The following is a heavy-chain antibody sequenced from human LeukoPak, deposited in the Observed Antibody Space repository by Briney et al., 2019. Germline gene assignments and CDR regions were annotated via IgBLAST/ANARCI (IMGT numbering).Heavy chain of an antibody. CDR2: VDWSGGIT. V-gene: IGHV3-20*04. Sequence: PGGSLRLSCAASGFTFSSYGMHWVRQAPGKGLEWVAGVDWSGGITGYADSVRGRFTISRDKAKKSLYLQMNSLGVDDTALYYCARDMSVVPSATGSPDWFDPWGQGTLVTVSS. D-gene: IGHD2-2*01. CDR1: GFTFSSYG. CDR3: ARDMSVVPSATGSPDWFDP. J-gene: IGHJ5*02.